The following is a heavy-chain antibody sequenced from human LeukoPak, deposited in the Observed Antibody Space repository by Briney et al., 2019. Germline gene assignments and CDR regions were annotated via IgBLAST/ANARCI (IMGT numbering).Heavy chain of an antibody. CDR1: GGSISSGGYY. CDR3: ARIFEMSTVVTPEYYYYGMDV. V-gene: IGHV4-61*08. D-gene: IGHD4-23*01. Sequence: SQTLSLTCTVSGGSISSGGYYWSWIRQHPGKGLEWIAYIYYSGGTNYNPSLKSRVTISVDTSKNQFSLKLSSVTAADTAVYYCARIFEMSTVVTPEYYYYGMDVWGQGTTVTVSS. J-gene: IGHJ6*02. CDR2: IYYSGGT.